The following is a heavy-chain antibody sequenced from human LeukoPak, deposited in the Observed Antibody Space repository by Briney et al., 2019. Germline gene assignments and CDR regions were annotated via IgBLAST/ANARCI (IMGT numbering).Heavy chain of an antibody. D-gene: IGHD1-14*01. Sequence: GGSLRLSCAASGFTFSSCGFNWVRQAPGKGLEWVSSIGPTGTDTYYADSVKGRFTISRDNAKNSMYLQMDSLRDEDTAVYYCATETIGRHYDYWGQGTLLTVSS. J-gene: IGHJ4*02. CDR3: ATETIGRHYDY. CDR2: IGPTGTDT. V-gene: IGHV3-21*01. CDR1: GFTFSSCG.